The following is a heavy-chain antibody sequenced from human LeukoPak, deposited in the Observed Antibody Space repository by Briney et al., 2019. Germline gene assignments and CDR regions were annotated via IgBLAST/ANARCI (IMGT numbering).Heavy chain of an antibody. J-gene: IGHJ3*02. CDR1: GFTFSSYA. V-gene: IGHV3-23*01. CDR3: AKASRYCSGGSCYWDAFDI. CDR2: ISGSGGST. D-gene: IGHD2-15*01. Sequence: GGSLRLSCAASGFTFSSYAMSWVRQAPGKGLEWVSAISGSGGSTYYADSVKGRFTISRDNSKNTLYLQMNSLRAEDAAVYYCAKASRYCSGGSCYWDAFDIWGQGTMVTVSS.